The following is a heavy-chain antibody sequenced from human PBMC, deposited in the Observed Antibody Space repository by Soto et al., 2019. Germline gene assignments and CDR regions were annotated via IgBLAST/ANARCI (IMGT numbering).Heavy chain of an antibody. CDR2: ISYDGSNK. Sequence: QVQLVESGGGVVQPGRSLRLSCAASGFTFSSYAMHWVRQAPGKGLEWVAVISYDGSNKYYADSVKGRFTISRDNSKNPLYLQMNSVRAEDTAVYYCARERSGYYYVYYYYGMDVWGQGTTVTVSS. J-gene: IGHJ6*02. V-gene: IGHV3-30-3*01. CDR1: GFTFSSYA. D-gene: IGHD3-22*01. CDR3: ARERSGYYYVYYYYGMDV.